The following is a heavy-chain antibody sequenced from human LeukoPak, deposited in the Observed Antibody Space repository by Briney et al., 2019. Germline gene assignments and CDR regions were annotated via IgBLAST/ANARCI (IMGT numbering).Heavy chain of an antibody. CDR2: ISSSSSYI. V-gene: IGHV3-21*01. CDR3: AREPLMDDSSGYYELGAFDI. J-gene: IGHJ3*02. Sequence: PGGSLRLSCAASGFTFSSYSMNWVRQAPGKGLEWVSSISSSSSYIYYADSVKGRFTISRDNAKNSLYLQMNSLRAEDTAVYYCAREPLMDDSSGYYELGAFDIWGQGTMVTVSS. D-gene: IGHD3-22*01. CDR1: GFTFSSYS.